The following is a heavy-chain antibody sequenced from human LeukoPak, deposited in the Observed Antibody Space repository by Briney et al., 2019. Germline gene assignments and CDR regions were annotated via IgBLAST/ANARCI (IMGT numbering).Heavy chain of an antibody. D-gene: IGHD6-13*01. V-gene: IGHV1-8*01. Sequence: ASVKVSCKASGYTLTSYDINWVRQATGQGLEWMGWMNPNSGNTGYAQKFQGRVTMTRNTSISTAYMELSSLRSEDTAVYYCARLYSSSWDRWGQGTLVTVSS. CDR2: MNPNSGNT. CDR1: GYTLTSYD. J-gene: IGHJ4*02. CDR3: ARLYSSSWDR.